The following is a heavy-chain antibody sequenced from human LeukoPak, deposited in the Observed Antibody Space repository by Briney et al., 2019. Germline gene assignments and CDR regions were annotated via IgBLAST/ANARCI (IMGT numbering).Heavy chain of an antibody. D-gene: IGHD1-26*01. Sequence: ASVKVSCKASGYTFTSYGISWVRQAPGQGLEWMGWISAYNGNTKYAQKIQGRVTMTTDTSTSTAYMELRSLRSDDTAVYYCARSPRRYNVSPGCDYWGQGTLVTASS. CDR2: ISAYNGNT. V-gene: IGHV1-18*01. CDR3: ARSPRRYNVSPGCDY. CDR1: GYTFTSYG. J-gene: IGHJ4*02.